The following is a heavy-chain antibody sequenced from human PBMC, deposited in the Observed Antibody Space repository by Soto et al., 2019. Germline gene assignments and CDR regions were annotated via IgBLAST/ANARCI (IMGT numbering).Heavy chain of an antibody. J-gene: IGHJ5*02. CDR2: IYWNDDK. Sequence: SGPTLVNPTQSLTLTCIFSGFSLRTSGVGVGWIRQPPGKALEWLGFIYWNDDKRYSPSLKSRLTITKDTSKNQVVLTMTNMDPVDTATYYCAKSGSSGWYGWFDPWGQGTLVTVSS. CDR1: GFSLRTSGVG. V-gene: IGHV2-5*01. CDR3: AKSGSSGWYGWFDP. D-gene: IGHD6-19*01.